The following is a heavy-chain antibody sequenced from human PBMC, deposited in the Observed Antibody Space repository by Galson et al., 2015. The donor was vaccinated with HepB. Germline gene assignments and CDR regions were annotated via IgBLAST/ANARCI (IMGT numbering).Heavy chain of an antibody. CDR2: ISAYNGTT. V-gene: IGHV1-18*04. J-gene: IGHJ6*02. Sequence: SVKVSCKASGYTFTSYGINWVRQAPGQGLEWMGWISAYNGTTKYAQKLQGRVTMTTDTSTSTAYMELRSLRSDDTAVYYCARVIWNYYYYYGMDVWGQGTTVTVSS. D-gene: IGHD1-1*01. CDR1: GYTFTSYG. CDR3: ARVIWNYYYYYGMDV.